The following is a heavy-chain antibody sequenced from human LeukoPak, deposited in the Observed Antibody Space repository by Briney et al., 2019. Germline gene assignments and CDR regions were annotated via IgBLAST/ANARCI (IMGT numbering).Heavy chain of an antibody. D-gene: IGHD3-10*01. CDR2: IIPIFGTA. V-gene: IGHV1-69*06. CDR3: ARAVWFGELLYNGFDY. J-gene: IGHJ4*02. Sequence: GASVKVSCTASGGTFSSYAISWVRQAPGQGLEWMGGIIPIFGTANYAQKFQGRVTITADKSTSTAYMELSSLRSEDTAVYYCARAVWFGELLYNGFDYWGQGTLVTVSS. CDR1: GGTFSSYA.